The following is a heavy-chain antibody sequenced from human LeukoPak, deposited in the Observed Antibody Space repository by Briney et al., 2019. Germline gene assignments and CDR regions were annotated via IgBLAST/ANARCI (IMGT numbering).Heavy chain of an antibody. CDR3: ARIYGDYVLYYFDY. V-gene: IGHV3-7*01. CDR2: IKQDGSEK. D-gene: IGHD4-17*01. CDR1: GFTFSSYW. J-gene: IGHJ4*02. Sequence: PGGSLRLSCAASGFTFSSYWMSWVRQAPGKGLEWGSNIKQDGSEKYYVDSVKGRFTISRDNAKNSLYLQMNSLRAEDTAVYYCARIYGDYVLYYFDYWGQGTLVTVSS.